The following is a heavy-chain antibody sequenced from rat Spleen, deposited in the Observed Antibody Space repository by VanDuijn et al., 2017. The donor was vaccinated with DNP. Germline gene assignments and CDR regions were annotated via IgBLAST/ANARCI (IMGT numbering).Heavy chain of an antibody. J-gene: IGHJ4*01. CDR1: GYSITSNY. CDR2: ISYSGRT. D-gene: IGHD1-10*01. CDR3: ARYITTGAMDA. Sequence: EVQLQESGPGLVKPSQSLSLTCSVTGYSITSNYWGWIRKFPGNKMEWIGHISYSGRTTYNPSLQGRISITRDTSKNQFFLQLNSVTSEDTATYYCARYITTGAMDAWGQGTSVTVSS. V-gene: IGHV3-1*01.